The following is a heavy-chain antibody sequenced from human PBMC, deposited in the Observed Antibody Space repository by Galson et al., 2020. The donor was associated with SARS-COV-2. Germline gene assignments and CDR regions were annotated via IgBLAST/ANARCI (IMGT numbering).Heavy chain of an antibody. V-gene: IGHV1-18*01. CDR2: ISAYNGNT. CDR1: GYSFTSYG. Sequence: ASVKVSCKASGYSFTSYGISWVRQAPGQGLEWMGWISAYNGNTNYAQKFQARVTVTKDTSTNTAYMELRSLGSDDTAVYYCARETQRRFDPWGQGTLVTVSS. J-gene: IGHJ5*02. D-gene: IGHD2-2*01. CDR3: ARETQRRFDP.